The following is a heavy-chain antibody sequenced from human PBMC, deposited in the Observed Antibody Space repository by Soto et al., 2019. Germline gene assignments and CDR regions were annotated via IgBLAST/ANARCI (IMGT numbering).Heavy chain of an antibody. D-gene: IGHD3-16*01. J-gene: IGHJ6*02. V-gene: IGHV4-31*03. CDR3: ARDFWGYRGYYGMGV. CDR1: GGSISSGGYY. CDR2: IYYSGST. Sequence: SETLSLTCTVSGGSISSGGYYWSWIRQHPGKGLEWIGYIYYSGSTYYNPSLKSRVTISVDTSKNQFSLKLSSVTAADTAVYYCARDFWGYRGYYGMGVWGQGTTVTVSS.